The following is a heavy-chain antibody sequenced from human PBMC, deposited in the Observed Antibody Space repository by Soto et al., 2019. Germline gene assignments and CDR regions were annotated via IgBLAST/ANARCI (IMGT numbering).Heavy chain of an antibody. J-gene: IGHJ4*02. D-gene: IGHD1-1*01. CDR3: VEGWNDF. CDR1: GFIFSSAW. CDR2: IKSKSDGGTR. V-gene: IGHV3-15*01. Sequence: EVQVVESGGDLVKPGGSLRISCATSGFIFSSAWMGWVRQAPGKGLEWVGRIKSKSDGGTRDYAAPVNGRFNISRDDSKNMVYLQMNSLTAEDTAVYYCVEGWNDFWGQGTLVTVSS.